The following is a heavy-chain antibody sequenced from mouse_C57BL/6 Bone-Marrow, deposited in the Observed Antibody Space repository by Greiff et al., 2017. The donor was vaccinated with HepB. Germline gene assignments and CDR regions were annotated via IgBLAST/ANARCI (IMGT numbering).Heavy chain of an antibody. CDR1: GFTFSDYG. CDR2: ISSGSSTI. J-gene: IGHJ3*01. Sequence: DVHLVESGGGLVKPGGSLKLSCAASGFTFSDYGMHWVRQAPEKGLEWVAYISSGSSTIYYADTVKGRFTISRDNAKNTLFLHMTSLRSEDTAMYYCARGYCEFAYWGQGTLVTVSA. CDR3: ARGYCEFAY. D-gene: IGHD2-4*01. V-gene: IGHV5-17*01.